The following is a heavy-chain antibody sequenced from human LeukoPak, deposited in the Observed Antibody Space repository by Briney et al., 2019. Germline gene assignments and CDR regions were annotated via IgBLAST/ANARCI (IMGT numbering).Heavy chain of an antibody. Sequence: SETLSLTCTVSGGSISSYYWSWIRQPAGKGLESIGHISTSRSTNYNPSLKSRVTMSVDTSKNQFSLKLSSVTAADTAVYYCARVRYSDSSVLTRKRSYYFDYWGQGTLVTVSS. V-gene: IGHV4-4*07. CDR2: ISTSRST. CDR3: ARVRYSDSSVLTRKRSYYFDY. CDR1: GGSISSYY. D-gene: IGHD3-22*01. J-gene: IGHJ4*02.